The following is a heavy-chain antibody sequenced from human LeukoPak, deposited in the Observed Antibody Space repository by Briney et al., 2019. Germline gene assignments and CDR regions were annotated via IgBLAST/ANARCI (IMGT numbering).Heavy chain of an antibody. CDR2: IYYSGST. J-gene: IGHJ6*03. CDR1: GGSISRGDYY. Sequence: SQTLSLTCTVSGGSISRGDYYWSWIRQPPGKGLEWIGYIYYSGSTYYNPSLKSRVTISVGTSKNQFSLKLSSVTAADTAVYYCARRRDGYKYYYYYYMDVWGKGTTVTVSS. V-gene: IGHV4-30-4*08. D-gene: IGHD5-24*01. CDR3: ARRRDGYKYYYYYYMDV.